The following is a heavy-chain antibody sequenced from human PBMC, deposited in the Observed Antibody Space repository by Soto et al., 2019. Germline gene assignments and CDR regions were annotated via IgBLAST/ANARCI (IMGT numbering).Heavy chain of an antibody. Sequence: GASVKVSCKASGYTFTSYAMHWVRQAPGQRLEWMGWINAGNGNTKYSQKFQGRVTITRDTSASTAYMELSSLRSEDTAVYYCARGAKQQLDVNWFDPWGQGTLVTVSS. D-gene: IGHD6-13*01. V-gene: IGHV1-3*01. CDR3: ARGAKQQLDVNWFDP. J-gene: IGHJ5*02. CDR2: INAGNGNT. CDR1: GYTFTSYA.